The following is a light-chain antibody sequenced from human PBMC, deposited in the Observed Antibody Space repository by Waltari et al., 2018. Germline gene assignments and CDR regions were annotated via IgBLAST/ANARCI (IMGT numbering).Light chain of an antibody. CDR3: SSYAGSNNLV. J-gene: IGLJ1*01. V-gene: IGLV2-8*01. CDR2: ESN. CDR1: SSNVVGYKL. Sequence: QSALTQPPSASGSPGQSVTISCTGPSSNVVGYKLFSWYKQHQGRPPNSMIKESNNRPSGVPYRFSGSKSGNTASLTVSGLQAEDEADYYCSSYAGSNNLVFGTGTKVTVL.